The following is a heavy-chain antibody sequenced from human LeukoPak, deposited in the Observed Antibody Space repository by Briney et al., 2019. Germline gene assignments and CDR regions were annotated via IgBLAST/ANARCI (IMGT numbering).Heavy chain of an antibody. D-gene: IGHD5-12*01. J-gene: IGHJ4*02. CDR2: IYYSGST. Sequence: SETLSLTWTVAGGSISSGGDYWSWIRQHPGKGLEWIGYIYYSGSTYYNPSLKSRVTISVDRSKNQFSLQLSSVTAADTAVYYCATSLYSGYDFADYWGQGTVVSVSS. CDR3: ATSLYSGYDFADY. CDR1: GGSISSGGDY. V-gene: IGHV4-31*02.